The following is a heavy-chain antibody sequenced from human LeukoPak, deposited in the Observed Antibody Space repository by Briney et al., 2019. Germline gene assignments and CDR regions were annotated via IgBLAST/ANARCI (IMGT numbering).Heavy chain of an antibody. D-gene: IGHD2-2*01. V-gene: IGHV3-9*01. J-gene: IGHJ4*01. CDR2: LSWNSGSI. Sequence: GGSLRLSCAASGFTFDDYAMHWVRQAPGKGLEWVSGLSWNSGSIAYADSVKGRFTISRDNAKNSLYLQMNSLRPEDTALYYCAKSHCSSTSCYPGDYWGQEPWSPSPQ. CDR1: GFTFDDYA. CDR3: AKSHCSSTSCYPGDY.